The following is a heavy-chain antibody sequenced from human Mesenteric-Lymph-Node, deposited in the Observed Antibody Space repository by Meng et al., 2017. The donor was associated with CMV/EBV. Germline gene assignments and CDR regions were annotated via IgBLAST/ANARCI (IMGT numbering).Heavy chain of an antibody. D-gene: IGHD1-26*01. V-gene: IGHV3-21*01. J-gene: IGHJ3*02. CDR1: GFTFSRYT. CDR2: INHNDHFT. Sequence: GGSLRLSCAASGFTFSRYTIHWVRQAPGKGLEWVSSINHNDHFTYYADSVKGRFTISRDDAKNSVYLQMNSLRAEDSAIYYCAKDSAYSGAFDIWGQGTMVTVSS. CDR3: AKDSAYSGAFDI.